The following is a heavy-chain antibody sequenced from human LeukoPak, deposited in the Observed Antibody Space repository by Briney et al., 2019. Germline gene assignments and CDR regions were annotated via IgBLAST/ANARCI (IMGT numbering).Heavy chain of an antibody. V-gene: IGHV1-18*01. CDR2: ISSYSGST. CDR1: GYTFSSHG. CDR3: ARSSDWQIDY. Sequence: ASVKVSCKASGYTFSSHGLNWLRPAPGQGLEWMGWISSYSGSTNYAQKFQGRVNATQDTSTNTVYMEVGSLTSDDTAVYYCARSSDWQIDYWGQGTLVTVSS. D-gene: IGHD6-19*01. J-gene: IGHJ4*02.